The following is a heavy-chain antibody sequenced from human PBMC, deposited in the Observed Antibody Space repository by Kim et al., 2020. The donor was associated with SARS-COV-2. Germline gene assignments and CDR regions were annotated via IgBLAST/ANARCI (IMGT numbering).Heavy chain of an antibody. V-gene: IGHV4-4*07. CDR3: AREAGNFDS. J-gene: IGHJ4*02. CDR2: GGT. D-gene: IGHD6-19*01. Sequence: GGTNYNPSLKSRVTMSVDTSKNQFSLKLSSVTAADTAVYYCAREAGNFDSWGQGTLVTVSS.